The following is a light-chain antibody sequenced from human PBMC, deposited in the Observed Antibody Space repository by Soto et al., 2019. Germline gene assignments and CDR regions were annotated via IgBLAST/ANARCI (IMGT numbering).Light chain of an antibody. CDR2: DAS. J-gene: IGKJ1*01. CDR3: QQYNYYRT. CDR1: QSISSW. V-gene: IGKV1-5*01. Sequence: DIQMTQSPSTLSASLGDRVTIPFRASQSISSWLAWFQQKPGKAPKLLIYDASTLESGVPSRFSGSGSGTEFTLTISSLQPDDFATYYCQQYNYYRTFGQGTKVDIK.